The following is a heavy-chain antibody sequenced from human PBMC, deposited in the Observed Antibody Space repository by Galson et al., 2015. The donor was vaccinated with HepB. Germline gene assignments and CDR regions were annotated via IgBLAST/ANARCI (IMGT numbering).Heavy chain of an antibody. V-gene: IGHV1-18*01. CDR2: ISAYNGNT. D-gene: IGHD6-6*01. J-gene: IGHJ6*02. CDR1: GYTFTSYG. CDR3: ARDYEWRLVPSHYYYYGMDV. Sequence: QSGAEVKKPGASVKVSCKASGYTFTSYGISWVRQAPGQGLEWMGWISAYNGNTNYAQKLQGRVTMTTDTSTSTAYMELRSLRSDDTTVYYCARDYEWRLVPSHYYYYGMDVWGQGTTVTVSS.